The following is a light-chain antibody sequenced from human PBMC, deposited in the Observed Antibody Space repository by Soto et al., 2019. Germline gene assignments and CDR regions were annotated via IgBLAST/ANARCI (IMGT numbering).Light chain of an antibody. CDR2: AAS. V-gene: IGKV1-6*02. Sequence: AIQMTQSPSSLSASVGDRVTITCRASQGIRNDLGWYQHKPGKAPKLLIYAASSLQSGVPSRFSGTGSGTDFTLTISSLQPEDFTTYYCLQDHNYPLTFGQGTKVEMK. CDR1: QGIRND. J-gene: IGKJ1*01. CDR3: LQDHNYPLT.